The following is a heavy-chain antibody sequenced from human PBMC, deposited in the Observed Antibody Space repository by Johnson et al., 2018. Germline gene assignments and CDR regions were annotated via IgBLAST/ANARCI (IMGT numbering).Heavy chain of an antibody. Sequence: QLVESGGGVVQSGRSLRLSCVVSGFTFNSYGMHWVRQAPGKGLEWVAVISYDGNNKYYADSVKGRFTISRVNSKNTLYLQINSLRSEDTAVYYCARSGSYYSYYYYMDVWGKGTTVTVSS. J-gene: IGHJ6*03. V-gene: IGHV3-30*03. CDR1: GFTFNSYG. CDR3: ARSGSYYSYYYYMDV. CDR2: ISYDGNNK. D-gene: IGHD1-26*01.